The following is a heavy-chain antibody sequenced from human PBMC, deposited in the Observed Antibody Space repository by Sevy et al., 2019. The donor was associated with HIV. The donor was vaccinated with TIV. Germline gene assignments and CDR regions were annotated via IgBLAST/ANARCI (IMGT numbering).Heavy chain of an antibody. CDR1: GFTFSSYW. J-gene: IGHJ4*02. CDR3: ASTAQPYYYDSSGYADPLFDY. Sequence: GGSLRLSCAASGFTFSSYWMHWVRQAPGKGLVWVSRINSDGSGTSYADSVKGRFTISRDNAKNTLYLQMNSLRAEDTAVYYWASTAQPYYYDSSGYADPLFDYWGQGTLVTVSS. V-gene: IGHV3-74*01. CDR2: INSDGSGT. D-gene: IGHD3-22*01.